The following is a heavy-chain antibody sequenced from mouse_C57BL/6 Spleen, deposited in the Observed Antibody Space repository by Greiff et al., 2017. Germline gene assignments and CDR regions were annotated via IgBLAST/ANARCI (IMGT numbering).Heavy chain of an antibody. CDR1: GFTFNTYA. D-gene: IGHD2-5*01. J-gene: IGHJ4*01. V-gene: IGHV10-3*01. CDR3: GRFYSIYYAMDY. Sequence: EVQRVESGGGLVQPKGSLKLSCAASGFTFNTYAMHWVRQAPGKGLEWVARIRRKSSNYATYYADSVKDRFTISRDDSQSMLYLQMNNLKTEDTAMYYCGRFYSIYYAMDYWGQGTSVTVSS. CDR2: IRRKSSNYAT.